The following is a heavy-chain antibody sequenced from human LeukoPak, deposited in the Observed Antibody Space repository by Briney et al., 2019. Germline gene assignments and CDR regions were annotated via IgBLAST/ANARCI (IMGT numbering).Heavy chain of an antibody. Sequence: PGGSLRLACAASGFSLSDAWMSWVRQAPGKGLDCVGRIKPKTRGGTTGYAESVNGRFSVSRDDSKNTMYLQINSLTTEDTGLYHCAQLGGGGYWGQGAQVTVSS. V-gene: IGHV3-15*01. CDR1: GFSLSDAW. D-gene: IGHD2-15*01. CDR2: IKPKTRGGTT. CDR3: AQLGGGGY. J-gene: IGHJ4*02.